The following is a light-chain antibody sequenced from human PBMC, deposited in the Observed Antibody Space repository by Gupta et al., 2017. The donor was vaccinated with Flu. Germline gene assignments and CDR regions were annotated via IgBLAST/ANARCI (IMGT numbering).Light chain of an antibody. V-gene: IGLV8-61*01. Sequence: QAVVTQEPSFSVSPRGTLTLTCGLSSGSVSTGHYTSWYQQRPGPAPLMLGYSTSTRSSGVPERVSGSIHGHNEALTITGAQADDDCFYVCVQSLGNGVWVFGGGTRLTVL. CDR1: SGSVSTGHY. J-gene: IGLJ3*02. CDR3: VQSLGNGVWV. CDR2: STS.